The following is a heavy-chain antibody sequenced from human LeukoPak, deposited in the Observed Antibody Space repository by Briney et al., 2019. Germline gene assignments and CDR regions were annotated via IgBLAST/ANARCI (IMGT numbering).Heavy chain of an antibody. J-gene: IGHJ5*02. CDR1: GYTFTSYG. CDR2: ISAYNGNT. V-gene: IGHV1-18*01. D-gene: IGHD2-2*01. Sequence: GASVKVSCKASGYTFTSYGISWVRQAPGQGLEWMGWISAYNGNTNYAQKLQGRVTMTTGTSTSTAYMELRSLRSDDTAVYYCARESTPYCSSTSCYLYNWFDPWGQGTLVTVSS. CDR3: ARESTPYCSSTSCYLYNWFDP.